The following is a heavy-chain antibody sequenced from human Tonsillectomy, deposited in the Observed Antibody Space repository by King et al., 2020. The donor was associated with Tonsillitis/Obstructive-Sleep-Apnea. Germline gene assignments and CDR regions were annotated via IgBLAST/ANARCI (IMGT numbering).Heavy chain of an antibody. CDR1: GFTFGNYA. CDR2: ISGSGGST. CDR3: AKGDLGYCSSTSCPKNYFDY. Sequence: ESGGGLVQPGGSLRFSCAASGFTFGNYAMSWVRQAPGKGLEWVSSISGSGGSTYYADSVKGRFTISRDNSKKTLYVQMNSLSAEDTAVHYCAKGDLGYCSSTSCPKNYFDYWGQGTLVTVSS. V-gene: IGHV3-23*01. J-gene: IGHJ4*02. D-gene: IGHD2-2*01.